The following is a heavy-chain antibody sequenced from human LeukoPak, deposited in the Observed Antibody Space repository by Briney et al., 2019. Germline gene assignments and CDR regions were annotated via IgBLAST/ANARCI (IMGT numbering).Heavy chain of an antibody. CDR1: GGSISSYY. CDR3: AGTYSSSFRDAFDI. J-gene: IGHJ3*02. CDR2: IYTSGST. Sequence: SETLSLTCTVSGGSISSYYWSWIRQPAGKGPEWIGRIYTSGSTNYNPSLKSRVTMSVDTSKNQFSLKLSSVTAADTAVYYCAGTYSSSFRDAFDIWGQGTMVTVSS. D-gene: IGHD6-13*01. V-gene: IGHV4-4*07.